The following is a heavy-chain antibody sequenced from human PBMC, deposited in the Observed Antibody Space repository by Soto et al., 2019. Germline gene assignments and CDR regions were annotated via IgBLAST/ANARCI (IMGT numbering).Heavy chain of an antibody. CDR1: GGSLRGYS. J-gene: IGHJ5*02. CDR3: ARAVVESTNWFDP. Sequence: PSETLSLTCTVSGGSLRGYSWSWIRQSPGKGLEWIGYVYSGGGTNYSPSFMGRVTISVDTTDNQFSLKLNSVTAADTAVYYCARAVVESTNWFDPWGQGTLVTVSS. V-gene: IGHV4-59*01. D-gene: IGHD2-15*01. CDR2: VYSGGGT.